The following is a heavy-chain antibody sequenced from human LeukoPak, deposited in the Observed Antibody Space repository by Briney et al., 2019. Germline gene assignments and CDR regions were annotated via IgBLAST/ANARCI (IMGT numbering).Heavy chain of an antibody. Sequence: PGGSLRLSCAASGFTFSSYAMSRVRQAPGKGLEWVSAISGSGGSTYYADSVKGRFTISRDNSKNTLYLQMNSLRAEDTAVYYCAKGHSGYDYPNYYGMDVWGQGTTVTVSS. V-gene: IGHV3-23*01. D-gene: IGHD5-12*01. CDR2: ISGSGGST. CDR3: AKGHSGYDYPNYYGMDV. CDR1: GFTFSSYA. J-gene: IGHJ6*02.